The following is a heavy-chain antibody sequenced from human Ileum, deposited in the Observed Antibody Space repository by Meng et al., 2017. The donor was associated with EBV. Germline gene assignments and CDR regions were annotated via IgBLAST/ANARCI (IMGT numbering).Heavy chain of an antibody. CDR2: IYYSGSA. Sequence: QLPESGSGLVKPSETLSPPWPVAGGSISSCGYSWHWIRQPPGKCLQWIGYIYYSGSAYYNPSLKSRVTLSVDRSTNQFSLNLSSVTAADTAVYYCARGAYFDYWGQGTLVTVSS. CDR1: GGSISSCGYS. V-gene: IGHV4-30-2*01. CDR3: ARGAYFDY. J-gene: IGHJ4*02.